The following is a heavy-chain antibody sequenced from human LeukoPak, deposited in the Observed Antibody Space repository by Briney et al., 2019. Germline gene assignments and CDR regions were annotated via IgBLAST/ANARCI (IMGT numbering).Heavy chain of an antibody. D-gene: IGHD3-3*01. CDR3: ARRGTYYDFWSGPYYFDY. V-gene: IGHV3-64*01. J-gene: IGHJ4*02. CDR2: ISSNGGST. CDR1: GFTFSSYA. Sequence: PGGSLRLSCAASGFTFSSYAMHWVRQAPGKGLEYVSAISSNGGSTYYANSVKGRFTISRDNSKNTLYLQMGSLRAEDMAVYYCARRGTYYDFWSGPYYFDYWGQGTLVTVSS.